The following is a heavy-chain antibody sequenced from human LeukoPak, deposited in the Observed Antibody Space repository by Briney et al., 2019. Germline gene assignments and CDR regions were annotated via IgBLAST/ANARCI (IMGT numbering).Heavy chain of an antibody. V-gene: IGHV3-48*04. CDR1: GLTFSSDP. CDR3: ARGYCSSTSCPDGYYYYGMDV. CDR2: ISSSSGTI. D-gene: IGHD2-2*01. Sequence: GGSLRLSCAASGLTFSSDPMNWVRQAPGKGLEWVSYISSSSGTIYYADSVKGRFTISRDNAKNSLYLQVNSLRAEDTAVYYCARGYCSSTSCPDGYYYYGMDVWGQGTTVTVSS. J-gene: IGHJ6*02.